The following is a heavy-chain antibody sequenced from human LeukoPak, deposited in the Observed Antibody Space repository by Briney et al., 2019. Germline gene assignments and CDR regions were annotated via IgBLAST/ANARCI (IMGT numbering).Heavy chain of an antibody. V-gene: IGHV1-8*03. CDR2: MNPNSGNT. J-gene: IGHJ6*03. CDR3: ARAGRITIFGVASSYYYYYYMDV. Sequence: ASVKVSCKASGHTFTSYDINWVRQATGQGLEWMGWMNPNSGNTGYAQKFQGRVTITRNTSISTAYMELSSLRSEDTAVYYCARAGRITIFGVASSYYYYYYMDVWGKGTTVTVSS. D-gene: IGHD3-3*01. CDR1: GHTFTSYD.